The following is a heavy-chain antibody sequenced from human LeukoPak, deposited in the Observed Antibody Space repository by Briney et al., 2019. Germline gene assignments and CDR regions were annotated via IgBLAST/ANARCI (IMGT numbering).Heavy chain of an antibody. CDR2: ISSSSSYI. J-gene: IGHJ4*02. Sequence: GGSLRLSCAASGFTFSSYAMSWVRQAPGKGLEWVSSISSSSSYISYADSVKGRFTISRDTAKNSLYLQMNSLRAEDTAVYYCAREADSGYDPGVVDYWGQGTLVTVSS. D-gene: IGHD5-12*01. CDR3: AREADSGYDPGVVDY. V-gene: IGHV3-21*01. CDR1: GFTFSSYA.